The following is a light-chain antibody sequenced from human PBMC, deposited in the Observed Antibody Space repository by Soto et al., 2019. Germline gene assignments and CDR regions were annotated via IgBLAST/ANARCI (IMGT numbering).Light chain of an antibody. CDR1: QTIHTN. CDR2: GAS. V-gene: IGKV3-15*01. Sequence: VMTQSPATLSVSPGDRVTLSCRASQTIHTNLAWFQQKPGQAPKLLIYGASTRDTGVPARFTGSGSGTEFTLTICSLQSEDFAVYFCQQYNNWPPWTFGQGTKVEI. CDR3: QQYNNWPPWT. J-gene: IGKJ1*01.